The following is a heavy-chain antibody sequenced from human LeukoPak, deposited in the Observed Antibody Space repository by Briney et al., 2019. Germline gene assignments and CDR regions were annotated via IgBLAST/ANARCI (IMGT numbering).Heavy chain of an antibody. V-gene: IGHV1-2*02. J-gene: IGHJ4*02. CDR3: AGSDILTGYYNF. Sequence: GASVKVSCKASGYTFTGYYMHWVRQAPGQGLEWMGWINPNSGGTNYAQNFQGRVTMTRDTSINTAYMGLSRLRSDDTAVYYCAGSDILTGYYNFWGQGTLVTVSS. CDR2: INPNSGGT. CDR1: GYTFTGYY. D-gene: IGHD3-9*01.